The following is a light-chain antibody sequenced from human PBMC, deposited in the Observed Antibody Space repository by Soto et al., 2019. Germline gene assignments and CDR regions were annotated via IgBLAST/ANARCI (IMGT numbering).Light chain of an antibody. J-gene: IGKJ2*01. V-gene: IGKV3-20*01. CDR2: AAS. Sequence: EIVLTQSPATLSLSPGERATLSCRASQSVSSYLAWYQQKPGQAPRLLIYAASSRATGIPDRFSGSGSGTDFTLTISRLEPEDFAVYYCQQYGSSPYTFGQGTKLDIK. CDR1: QSVSSY. CDR3: QQYGSSPYT.